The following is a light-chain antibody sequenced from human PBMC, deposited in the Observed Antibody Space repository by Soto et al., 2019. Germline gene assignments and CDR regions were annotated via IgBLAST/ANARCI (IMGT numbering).Light chain of an antibody. V-gene: IGKV3-20*01. CDR1: QSVSSSY. Sequence: EIVLTQSPGTLSLSPGERATLSCRASQSVSSSYLAWYQQKHGQAPRLLIYGASIGATVFTERFSGSASWTYFTLTIISMETKDFAVYYCQQYGCSPRTFVHVTKVDIK. CDR2: GAS. CDR3: QQYGCSPRT. J-gene: IGKJ1*01.